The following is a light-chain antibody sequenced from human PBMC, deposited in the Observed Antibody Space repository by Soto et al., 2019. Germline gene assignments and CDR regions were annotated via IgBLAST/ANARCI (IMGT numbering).Light chain of an antibody. CDR3: QQYGDLSLT. V-gene: IGKV3-20*01. CDR2: GAS. Sequence: ESVLTQSPGTLSLSPGERATLFCRASHYVSGSYLAWYQQKPGQAPRLLIYGASTRATGIPARFSGSGSGTDLTLTSSRLESEDFAVYYCQQYGDLSLTFGGGTKVEIK. J-gene: IGKJ4*01. CDR1: HYVSGSY.